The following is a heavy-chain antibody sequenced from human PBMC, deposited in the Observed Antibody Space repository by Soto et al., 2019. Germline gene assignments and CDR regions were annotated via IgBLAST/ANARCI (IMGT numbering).Heavy chain of an antibody. CDR3: AVYGYGVSEAAY. Sequence: QLGGTLRLSCAGSGLTFRNDWLSWVRQAPGKGLEWVANINQDGSERYYVDSVRGRFTISRDNVENSLYLQLNSLRPEDTAVYYCAVYGYGVSEAAYWGQGTLVTVSS. CDR2: INQDGSER. V-gene: IGHV3-7*03. CDR1: GLTFRNDW. D-gene: IGHD4-17*01. J-gene: IGHJ4*02.